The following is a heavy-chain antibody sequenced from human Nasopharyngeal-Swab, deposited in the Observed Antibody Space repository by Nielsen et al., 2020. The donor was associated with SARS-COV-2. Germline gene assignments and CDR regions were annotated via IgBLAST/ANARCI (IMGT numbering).Heavy chain of an antibody. Sequence: GGSLRLSCAASGFTFSNYWMSWVRQAPGKGLEWVANIKQDGSEKYYVDSVKGRFTISRDNAKNSLFLQMNSLRVEDTAVYYCARSEIWGQGTLVTVSS. V-gene: IGHV3-7*01. CDR1: GFTFSNYW. D-gene: IGHD5-24*01. CDR3: ARSEI. CDR2: IKQDGSEK. J-gene: IGHJ4*02.